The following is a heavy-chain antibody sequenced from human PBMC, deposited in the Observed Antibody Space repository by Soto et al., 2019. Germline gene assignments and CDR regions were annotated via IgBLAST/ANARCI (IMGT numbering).Heavy chain of an antibody. V-gene: IGHV4-39*01. Sequence: PSETLSLTCSVSGGSISSDTYYWGWIRQPPGKGLEWIGSIYYSGSTYYNPSLKSRVTISVDTSKNQFSLMLNSVTAADTAVYYCARTEDYYYYYMDVWGKGTKVPSP. CDR1: GGSISSDTYY. CDR2: IYYSGST. J-gene: IGHJ6*03. CDR3: ARTEDYYYYYMDV.